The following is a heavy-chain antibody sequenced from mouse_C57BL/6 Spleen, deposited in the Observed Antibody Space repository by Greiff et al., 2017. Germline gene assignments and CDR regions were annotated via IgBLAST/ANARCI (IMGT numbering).Heavy chain of an antibody. D-gene: IGHD2-3*01. CDR1: GFNIKDDY. V-gene: IGHV14-4*01. CDR3: TTHDAGFDY. Sequence: EVQLQQSGAELVRPGASVKLSCTASGFNIKDDYMHWVKQRPEQGLEWIGWIDPENGDTEYASKFQGKATITADTSSNTAYLQLSSLTSEDTAVYYCTTHDAGFDYWGQGTTLTVSS. CDR2: IDPENGDT. J-gene: IGHJ2*01.